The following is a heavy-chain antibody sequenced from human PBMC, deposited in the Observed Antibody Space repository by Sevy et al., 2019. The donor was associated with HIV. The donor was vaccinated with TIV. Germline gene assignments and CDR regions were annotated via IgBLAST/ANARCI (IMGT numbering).Heavy chain of an antibody. V-gene: IGHV3-23*01. CDR1: GFTFSSYA. Sequence: GESLKISCAASGFTFSSYAMSWVRQAPGKGLEWVSAISGSGGSTYYADSVKGRFTISRDNSKNTLYLQMNSLRAEDTAVYYCAKDSSSWSFGAFDIWGQGTIVTVSS. D-gene: IGHD6-13*01. J-gene: IGHJ3*02. CDR3: AKDSSSWSFGAFDI. CDR2: ISGSGGST.